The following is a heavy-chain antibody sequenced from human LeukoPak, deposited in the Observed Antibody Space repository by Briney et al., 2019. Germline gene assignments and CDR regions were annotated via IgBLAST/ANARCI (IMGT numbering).Heavy chain of an antibody. Sequence: PGGSLRLSCAASGFTFSSYAMSWFRQAPGKGLEWVGFIRSKTYGGTAEYAASVKGRFTISRDDSKSIAYLQMNSLKTEDTAVYYCTRAHSGSYLGFLGYWGQGTLVTVSS. CDR1: GFTFSSYA. J-gene: IGHJ4*02. CDR3: TRAHSGSYLGFLGY. V-gene: IGHV3-49*03. D-gene: IGHD1-26*01. CDR2: IRSKTYGGTA.